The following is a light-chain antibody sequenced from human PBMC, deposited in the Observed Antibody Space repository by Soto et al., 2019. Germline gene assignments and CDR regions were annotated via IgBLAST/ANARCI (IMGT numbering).Light chain of an antibody. V-gene: IGLV2-23*01. CDR1: TSDVGSYNL. CDR3: CSYAGTSTYV. CDR2: EGS. Sequence: QSVLTHPASLSGSPGQSITISCTGTTSDVGSYNLVSWYQLHPGKAPKLMIYEGSKRPSGVSNRFSGSKSGNTASLTISGLQAEDEADYYCCSYAGTSTYVCGTGTKV. J-gene: IGLJ1*01.